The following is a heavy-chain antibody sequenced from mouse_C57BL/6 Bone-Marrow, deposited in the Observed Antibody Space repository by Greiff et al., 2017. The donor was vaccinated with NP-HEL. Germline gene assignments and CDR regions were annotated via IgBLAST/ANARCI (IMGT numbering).Heavy chain of an antibody. J-gene: IGHJ2*01. D-gene: IGHD2-4*01. V-gene: IGHV1-50*01. CDR2: IDPSDSYT. CDR1: GYTFTSYW. CDR3: ARDDYDLPYFDY. Sequence: VQLQQPGAELVKPGASVKLSCKASGYTFTSYWMQWVNQRPGQGLEWIGEIDPSDSYTNYNQKFKGKATLTVDTSSSTAYMQLSSLTSEDSAVYYCARDDYDLPYFDYWGQGTTLTVSS.